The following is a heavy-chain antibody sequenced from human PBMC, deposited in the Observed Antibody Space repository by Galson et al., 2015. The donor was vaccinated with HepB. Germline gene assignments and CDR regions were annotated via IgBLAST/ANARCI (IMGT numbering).Heavy chain of an antibody. D-gene: IGHD3-10*01. J-gene: IGHJ5*02. CDR3: ARDYYGSGSYHWFDP. CDR1: GYTFTSYY. V-gene: IGHV1-46*01. Sequence: SVKVSCKASGYTFTSYYMHWVRQAPGQGLEWMGIINPSGGSTSYAQKFQGRVTMTRDTSTSTVYMELSSLRSEDTAVYYCARDYYGSGSYHWFDPWGQGTLVTVSS. CDR2: INPSGGST.